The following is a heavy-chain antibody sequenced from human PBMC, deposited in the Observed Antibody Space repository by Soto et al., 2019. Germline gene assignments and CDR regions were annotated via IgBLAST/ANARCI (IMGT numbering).Heavy chain of an antibody. V-gene: IGHV3-30*03. D-gene: IGHD3-22*01. CDR2: ISHDGSNN. CDR1: GFTFSRYG. Sequence: QVQLAESGGGVVQPGRSLRLSCAASGFTFSRYGMHWVRQAPGKGLEWVAVISHDGSNNYYGASVKGRFTTSRDNSKNTLLLQMNSLRPEYTALYYCARLPCSVASCYYGIHDWGQGTTVTVSS. CDR3: ARLPCSVASCYYGIHD. J-gene: IGHJ6*02.